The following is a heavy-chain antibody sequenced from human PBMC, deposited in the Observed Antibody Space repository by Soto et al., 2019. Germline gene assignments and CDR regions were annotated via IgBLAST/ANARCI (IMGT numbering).Heavy chain of an antibody. Sequence: SETLSLTCTVSGGSISSYYWTWIRQPPGTGLEWIGEINHSGSTNYNPSLKSRVTISIDTSKNQFSLKLTSVTAADTAVYYCARDKITGLFDYWGQGTLVTVSS. CDR1: GGSISSYY. V-gene: IGHV4-34*01. D-gene: IGHD2-8*02. CDR2: INHSGST. J-gene: IGHJ4*02. CDR3: ARDKITGLFDY.